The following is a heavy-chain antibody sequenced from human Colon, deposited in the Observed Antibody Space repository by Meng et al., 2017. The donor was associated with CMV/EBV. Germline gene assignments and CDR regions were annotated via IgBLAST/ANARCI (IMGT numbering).Heavy chain of an antibody. CDR3: AGRGRGTFAF. Sequence: SETLSLTCNVSGDSLNRGGYYWTWIRQHPERGLEWIGYIYSGGTTYYNPSLTSRATISMGASEVQFSLTLRSVTASDTAVYYCAGRGRGTFAFWGQGVLVTVSS. J-gene: IGHJ4*02. CDR2: IYSGGTT. CDR1: GDSLNRGGYY. V-gene: IGHV4-31*03. D-gene: IGHD1-1*01.